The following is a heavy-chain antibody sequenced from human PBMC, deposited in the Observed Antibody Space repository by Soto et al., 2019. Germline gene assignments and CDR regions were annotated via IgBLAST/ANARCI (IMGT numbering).Heavy chain of an antibody. Sequence: EVQLLESGGDLVQPGGSLRLSCVDSGFTFSNFGMSWVRQAPGQGLQWVSIIGVDGVTTYYADSVRGRFTISRDNSKNTLYLQMNSLRAEDTAIYYCVKDRTMAAPNDYFDYWGQGTLVTVSS. CDR3: VKDRTMAAPNDYFDY. J-gene: IGHJ4*02. V-gene: IGHV3-23*01. CDR1: GFTFSNFG. D-gene: IGHD6-19*01. CDR2: IGVDGVTT.